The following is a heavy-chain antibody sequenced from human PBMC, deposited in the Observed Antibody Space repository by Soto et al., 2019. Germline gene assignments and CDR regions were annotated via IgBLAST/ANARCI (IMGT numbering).Heavy chain of an antibody. J-gene: IGHJ5*02. V-gene: IGHV4-31*03. CDR1: GGSISSGGYY. Sequence: PSETLSLTCTVSGGSISSGGYYWSWIRQHPGKGLEWIGYIYYSGSTYYNPSLKSRVTISVDTSKNQFSLKLSSVTAADTAVYYCARGQSPADNWFDPWGQGTLVTVSS. CDR2: IYYSGST. CDR3: ARGQSPADNWFDP.